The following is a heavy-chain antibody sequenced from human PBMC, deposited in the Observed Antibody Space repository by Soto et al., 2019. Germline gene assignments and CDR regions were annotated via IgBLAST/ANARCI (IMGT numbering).Heavy chain of an antibody. CDR3: ARDRQWPEDYYYYYGMDV. CDR1: GFTFSSYA. V-gene: IGHV3-30-3*01. D-gene: IGHD6-19*01. CDR2: ISYDGSNK. J-gene: IGHJ6*02. Sequence: GGSLRLSCAASGFTFSSYAMHWVRQAPGKGLEWVAVISYDGSNKYYADSVKGRFTISRDNSKNTLYLQMNSLRAEDTAVYYCARDRQWPEDYYYYYGMDVWGQGTTVTVS.